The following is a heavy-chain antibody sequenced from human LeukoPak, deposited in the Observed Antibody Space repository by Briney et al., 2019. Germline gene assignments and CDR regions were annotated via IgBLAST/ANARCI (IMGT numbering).Heavy chain of an antibody. J-gene: IGHJ6*03. Sequence: GSLRLSCAASGFTFSSYSMNWVRQAPGKGLEWVSYISSSSSTIYYADSVKGRFTIYRDNARNSLYLQMNSLRAEDTAVYYCARDDHYYYYYMDVWGKGTTVTVSS. V-gene: IGHV3-48*01. CDR2: ISSSSSTI. CDR3: ARDDHYYYYYMDV. CDR1: GFTFSSYS.